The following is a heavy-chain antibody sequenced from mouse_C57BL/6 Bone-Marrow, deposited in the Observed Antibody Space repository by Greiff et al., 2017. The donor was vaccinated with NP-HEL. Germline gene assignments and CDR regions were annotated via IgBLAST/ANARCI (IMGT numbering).Heavy chain of an antibody. CDR2: ISSGSSTI. J-gene: IGHJ4*01. V-gene: IGHV5-17*01. CDR3: ARGGPYYAMDY. CDR1: GFTFSDYG. Sequence: EVQVMESGGGLVKPGGSLKLSCAASGFTFSDYGMHWVRQAPEKGLEWVAYISSGSSTIYYADTVKGRFTISRDNAKNTLFLQMTSLRSEDTAMYYCARGGPYYAMDYWGQGTSVTVSS.